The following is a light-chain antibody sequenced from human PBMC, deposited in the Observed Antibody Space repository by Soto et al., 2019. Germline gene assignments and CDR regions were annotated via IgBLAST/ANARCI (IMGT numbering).Light chain of an antibody. V-gene: IGLV2-11*01. CDR2: DVT. J-gene: IGLJ1*01. CDR1: YSDVGTFYF. Sequence: QSVLTHPLSVSGSPGQSVTISCTGSYSDVGTFYFVSWYQQYPGKGPKLIIYDVTERPSGIPDRFSGSKSGNTASLTISGLQAEDEADYYCCSYAGSYNYIFGSGTKVTV. CDR3: CSYAGSYNYI.